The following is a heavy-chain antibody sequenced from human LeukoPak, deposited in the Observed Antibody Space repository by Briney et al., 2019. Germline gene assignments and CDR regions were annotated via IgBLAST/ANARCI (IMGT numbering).Heavy chain of an antibody. CDR3: AKCSGGTCYSSLDY. D-gene: IGHD2-15*01. CDR2: ISGSGGST. Sequence: GGSLRLSCAASGFTFSSYAMSWVRQAPGKGLEWVSGISGSGGSTYYADSVKGRFTISRGNSKNTLYLQMNSLRAGDTAVYYCAKCSGGTCYSSLDYWGQGTLVTVSS. V-gene: IGHV3-23*01. J-gene: IGHJ4*02. CDR1: GFTFSSYA.